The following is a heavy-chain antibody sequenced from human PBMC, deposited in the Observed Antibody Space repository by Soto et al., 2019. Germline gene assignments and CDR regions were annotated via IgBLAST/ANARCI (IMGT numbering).Heavy chain of an antibody. CDR1: GFTFSSYA. V-gene: IGHV3-23*01. Sequence: EVQLLESGGGLVQPGGSLRLSCAASGFTFSSYAMSLVRQAPGKGLEWVSAISGSGGSTYYAGSVKGRFTISRDNSKNTLYLQMNNLRAEDTAVYYCAKDPRGTIPQFDYWGQGTLVTVSS. D-gene: IGHD1-7*01. CDR3: AKDPRGTIPQFDY. CDR2: ISGSGGST. J-gene: IGHJ4*02.